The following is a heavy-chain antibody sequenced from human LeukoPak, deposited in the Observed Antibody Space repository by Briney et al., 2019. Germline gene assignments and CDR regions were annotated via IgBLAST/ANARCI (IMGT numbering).Heavy chain of an antibody. Sequence: SVKVSCKASGGTFSSYAISWVRQAPGQGLEWMGGIIPIFGTANYAQKFQGRVTITRDTSASTAYMELSSLRSEDTAVYYCARVGGSRSLLFDYWGQGTLVTVSS. CDR1: GGTFSSYA. CDR2: IIPIFGTA. D-gene: IGHD4-23*01. CDR3: ARVGGSRSLLFDY. V-gene: IGHV1-69*05. J-gene: IGHJ4*02.